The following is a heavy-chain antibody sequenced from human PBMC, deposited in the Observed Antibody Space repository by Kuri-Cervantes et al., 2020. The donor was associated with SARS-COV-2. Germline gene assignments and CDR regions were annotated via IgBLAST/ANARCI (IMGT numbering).Heavy chain of an antibody. D-gene: IGHD6-25*01. CDR2: INWNGGST. V-gene: IGHV3-20*04. Sequence: ETLSLTCAASGFTFDDHGMSWVRQAPGKGLEWVSGINWNGGSTGYADSVKGRFTISRDNAKNSLYLQMNSLRAEDTALYYCARDRSQSSENAFDIWGQGTMVTVSS. J-gene: IGHJ3*02. CDR3: ARDRSQSSENAFDI. CDR1: GFTFDDHG.